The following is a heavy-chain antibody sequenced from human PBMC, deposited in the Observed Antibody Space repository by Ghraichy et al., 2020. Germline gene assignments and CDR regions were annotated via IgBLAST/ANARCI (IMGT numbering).Heavy chain of an antibody. CDR1: GYTFTSYG. J-gene: IGHJ5*02. CDR3: ARPNYDFWSGYGSNWFDP. Sequence: ASVKVSCKASGYTFTSYGISWVRQAPGQGLEWMGWISAYNGNTNYAQKLQGRVTMTTDTSTSTAYMELRSLRSDDTAVYYCARPNYDFWSGYGSNWFDPWGQGTLVTVFS. D-gene: IGHD3-3*01. V-gene: IGHV1-18*01. CDR2: ISAYNGNT.